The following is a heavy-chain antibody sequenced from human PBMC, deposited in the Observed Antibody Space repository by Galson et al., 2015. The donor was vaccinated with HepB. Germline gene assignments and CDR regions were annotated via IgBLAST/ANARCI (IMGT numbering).Heavy chain of an antibody. Sequence: PALVKPTQTLTLTCTFSGFSLNTRGMCVTWIRQPPGKGLEWLARIDWDDDKYYTPSLKTRLTISKDTSKNQVVLTMTNLDPVDTGTYYCARQAAYNFGREFFDYWGQGALVTVSA. V-gene: IGHV2-70*11. J-gene: IGHJ4*02. CDR3: ARQAAYNFGREFFDY. D-gene: IGHD5-18*01. CDR1: GFSLNTRGMC. CDR2: IDWDDDK.